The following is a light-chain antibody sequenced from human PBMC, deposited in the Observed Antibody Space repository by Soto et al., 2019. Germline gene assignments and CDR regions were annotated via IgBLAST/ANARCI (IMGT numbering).Light chain of an antibody. CDR2: GAS. CDR3: QQYGSSPYT. CDR1: QGVSSSY. J-gene: IGKJ2*01. Sequence: EIVLTQSPGTLSLSPGERVTLSCRASQGVSSSYLGWYQQKPGQAPRLLIYGASSRATGIPDRFSGSGSGTAFTLTISRLEPEDFAVYYCQQYGSSPYTFGQGTKLEIK. V-gene: IGKV3-20*01.